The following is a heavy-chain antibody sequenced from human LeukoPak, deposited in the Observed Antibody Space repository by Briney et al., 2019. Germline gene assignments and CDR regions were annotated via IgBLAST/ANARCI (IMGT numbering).Heavy chain of an antibody. CDR3: ARDEYYDSSGYYRYFDL. Sequence: SETLSLTCTVSGGSISSYYWSWIRQPPGKGLEWIGYIYYSGSTNYNPSLKSRVTISVDTSKNQFSLKLSSVTAADTAVYYCARDEYYDSSGYYRYFDLWGRGTLVTVSS. CDR1: GGSISSYY. J-gene: IGHJ2*01. D-gene: IGHD3-22*01. V-gene: IGHV4-59*01. CDR2: IYYSGST.